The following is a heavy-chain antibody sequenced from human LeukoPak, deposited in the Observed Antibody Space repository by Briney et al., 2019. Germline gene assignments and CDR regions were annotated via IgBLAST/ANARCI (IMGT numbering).Heavy chain of an antibody. CDR1: GYSISSGYY. CDR3: AIPAGGRFGEFFDY. Sequence: KPSETLSLTCAVSGYSISSGYYWGWIRQPPGKGLEWIGSIYHSGSTYYNPSLKSRVTISVDTSKNQFSLKLSSVTAADTAVYYCAIPAGGRFGEFFDYWGQGTLVTVSS. V-gene: IGHV4-38-2*01. J-gene: IGHJ4*02. CDR2: IYHSGST. D-gene: IGHD3-10*01.